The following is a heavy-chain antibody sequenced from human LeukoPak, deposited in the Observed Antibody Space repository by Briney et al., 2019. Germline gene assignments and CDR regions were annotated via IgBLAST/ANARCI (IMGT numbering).Heavy chain of an antibody. Sequence: SETLSLTCTVSGGSVSSGSYYWSWIRQPPGKGLEWIGYIYYSGNTNYNPSLKSRVTISVDTSKNQFSLKLSSVTAADTAVYYCARARNYYDSSGYVYFQHWGQGTLVTVSS. CDR1: GGSVSSGSYY. J-gene: IGHJ1*01. V-gene: IGHV4-61*01. CDR3: ARARNYYDSSGYVYFQH. CDR2: IYYSGNT. D-gene: IGHD3-22*01.